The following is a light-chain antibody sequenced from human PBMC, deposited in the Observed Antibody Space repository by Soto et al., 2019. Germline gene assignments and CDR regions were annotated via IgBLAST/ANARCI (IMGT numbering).Light chain of an antibody. V-gene: IGLV4-69*01. CDR2: LNSDGSH. CDR1: SGHSNYA. Sequence: QPVLTQSPSASASLGASVKLTCTLSSGHSNYAIAWHQQQSEKGPRYLMKLNSDGSHSKGDGIPVRFSGSSSGAERYLTISCLQSEAEADYYCQTWGSGIVVFGGGTKLTVL. CDR3: QTWGSGIVV. J-gene: IGLJ2*01.